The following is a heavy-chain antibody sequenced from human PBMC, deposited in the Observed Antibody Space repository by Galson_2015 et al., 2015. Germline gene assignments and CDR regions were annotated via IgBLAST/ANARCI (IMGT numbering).Heavy chain of an antibody. CDR2: ISAYDGKT. V-gene: IGHV1-18*01. CDR3: ARGPSQSYCGGDCYFDY. D-gene: IGHD2-21*01. J-gene: IGHJ4*02. Sequence: KVSCKASGYNFSSYGIGWVRQAPGQGLEWMGWISAYDGKTNYAQKFQGRVAQKFQGRVTMTTDTSTSTAYMELRSLRSDDTAVYYCARGPSQSYCGGDCYFDYWGQGTLVTVSS. CDR1: GYNFSSYG.